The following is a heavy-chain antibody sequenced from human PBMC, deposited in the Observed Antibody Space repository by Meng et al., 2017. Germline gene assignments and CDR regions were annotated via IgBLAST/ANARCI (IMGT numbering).Heavy chain of an antibody. CDR2: FDPEDGET. CDR1: GYTLTELS. J-gene: IGHJ4*02. D-gene: IGHD2-15*01. CDR3: ATGRYCSGGSCYRVRYFAY. V-gene: IGHV1-24*01. Sequence: ASVKVSCNVSGYTLTELSMHWLRQAPGKGLEWMVGFDPEDGETIYAQKFQGRVTMTEDTSTDTAYMELSSLRSEDTAVYYCATGRYCSGGSCYRVRYFAYWGQGTLVTVSS.